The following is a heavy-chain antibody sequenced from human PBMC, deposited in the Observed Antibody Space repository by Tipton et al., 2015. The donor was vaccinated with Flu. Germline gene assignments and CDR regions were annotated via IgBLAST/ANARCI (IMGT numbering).Heavy chain of an antibody. CDR2: IYYSGST. CDR1: GGSISSSSYY. V-gene: IGHV4-39*07. J-gene: IGHJ4*02. D-gene: IGHD2-15*01. CDR3: AKDLPATGSLGY. Sequence: TLSLTCTVSGGSISSSSYYWGWIRQPPGKGLEWIGSIYYSGSTYYNPSLKSRVTISVDTSKNQFSLRLTSVTAADTAVYFCAKDLPATGSLGYWGQGMLVTVSS.